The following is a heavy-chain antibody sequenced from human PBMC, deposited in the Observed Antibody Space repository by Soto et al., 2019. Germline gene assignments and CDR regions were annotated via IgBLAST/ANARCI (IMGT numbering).Heavy chain of an antibody. J-gene: IGHJ3*02. CDR3: AKDSPYSASYKEDAFDI. CDR1: GFTFSSYA. D-gene: IGHD1-26*01. Sequence: EVQLLESGGDLVQPGGSLRLSCAASGFTFSSYAMTWVRQAPGKGLEWVSAISGGGSSTYYADSVKGRFTISRDNSKKTLFLQMNSLRAEDTAVYYCAKDSPYSASYKEDAFDIWGQGTLVTVSS. V-gene: IGHV3-23*01. CDR2: ISGGGSST.